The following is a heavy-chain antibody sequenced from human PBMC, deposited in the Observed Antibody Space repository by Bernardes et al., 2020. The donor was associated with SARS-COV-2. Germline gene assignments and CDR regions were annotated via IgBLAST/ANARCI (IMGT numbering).Heavy chain of an antibody. V-gene: IGHV1-2*04. Sequence: ASVKVSCKASGYTFTGYYMHWVRQAPGQGLEWMGWINPNSGGTNYAQKFQGWVTMTRDTSISTAYMELSRLRSDDTAVYYCARGTRAVAGTGAFDYWGQGTLVTVSS. D-gene: IGHD6-19*01. J-gene: IGHJ4*02. CDR3: ARGTRAVAGTGAFDY. CDR2: INPNSGGT. CDR1: GYTFTGYY.